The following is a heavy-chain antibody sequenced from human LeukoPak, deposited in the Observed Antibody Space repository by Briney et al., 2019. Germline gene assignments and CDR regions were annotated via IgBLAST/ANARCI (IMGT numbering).Heavy chain of an antibody. V-gene: IGHV1-69*13. D-gene: IGHD3-22*01. Sequence: ASVKASCKASGGTFSNYAISWVRQAPGQGLEWMGGIIPILGTAKCAQKFQGRVTITADESASTAYMELGSLRSEDTAVYYCARVGYYDSSGYYDPYYFDTGAREPWSPSPQ. CDR3: ARVGYYDSSGYYDPYYFDT. J-gene: IGHJ4*02. CDR1: GGTFSNYA. CDR2: IIPILGTA.